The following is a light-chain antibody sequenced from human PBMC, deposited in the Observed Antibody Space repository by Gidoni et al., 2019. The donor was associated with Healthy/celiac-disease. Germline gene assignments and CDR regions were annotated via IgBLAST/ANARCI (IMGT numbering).Light chain of an antibody. Sequence: DIVMTQSPASLTVSLGERATINCKSSQSVLYSSNNKNYLAWYQQKPGQPPKLLIYWASTRESGVPDRFSGSGSATDFTLTISSLQAEDVAVYYCQQYYSTPYTFGQGTKLEIK. CDR1: QSVLYSSNNKNY. V-gene: IGKV4-1*01. CDR2: WAS. CDR3: QQYYSTPYT. J-gene: IGKJ2*01.